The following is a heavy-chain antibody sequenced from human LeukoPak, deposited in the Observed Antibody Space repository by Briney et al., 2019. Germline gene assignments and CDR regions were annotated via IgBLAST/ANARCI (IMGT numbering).Heavy chain of an antibody. J-gene: IGHJ5*02. CDR2: INHSGST. D-gene: IGHD5-18*01. CDR1: GGSFSGYY. V-gene: IGHV4-34*01. CDR3: ARGHRNSYRHWFDP. Sequence: SETLSLTCAVYGGSFSGYYWSWIRQPPGKGLEWIGEINHSGSTNYNPSLKGRVTISVDTSKNQFSLKLSSVTAADTAVYYCARGHRNSYRHWFDPWGQGTLVTVSS.